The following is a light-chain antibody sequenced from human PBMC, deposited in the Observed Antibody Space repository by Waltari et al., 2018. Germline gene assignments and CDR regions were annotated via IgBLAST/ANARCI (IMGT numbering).Light chain of an antibody. J-gene: IGKJ5*01. Sequence: DIQMTQSPSSLSASVGDRVTITCRASQSISSYFNWYQQKPGKAPKRLIYAASSLQSGVPSRFSGSGSGTDFTLTISSLQPEDFATYYCQQSYSTPPITFGQGTRLEIK. CDR1: QSISSY. V-gene: IGKV1-39*01. CDR2: AAS. CDR3: QQSYSTPPIT.